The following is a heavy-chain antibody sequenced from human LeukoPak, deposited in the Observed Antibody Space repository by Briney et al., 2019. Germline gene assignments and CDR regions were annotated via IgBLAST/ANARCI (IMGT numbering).Heavy chain of an antibody. D-gene: IGHD2-15*01. J-gene: IGHJ4*02. CDR1: GGSISSYY. V-gene: IGHV4-59*01. CDR3: ARGGWRLDY. CDR2: IYYTGTT. Sequence: SETLSLTCTVSGGSISSYYWSWIRQPPGKGLEWIGYIYYTGTTNYNPSLKSRVTISVDTSKNQFTLKLSSVTAADTAVYYCARGGWRLDYWGQGTLVTVSS.